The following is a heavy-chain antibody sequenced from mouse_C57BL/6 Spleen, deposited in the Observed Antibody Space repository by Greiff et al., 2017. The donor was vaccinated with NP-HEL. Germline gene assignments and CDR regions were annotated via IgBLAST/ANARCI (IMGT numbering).Heavy chain of an antibody. Sequence: VQLQQSGAELVKPGASVKISCKASGYAFSSYWMNWVKQRPGKGLEWIGQIYPGDGDTNYNGKFKGKATLTADKSSSTAYMQLSSLTSEDSAVYFGARDLLGYGSSEEYFDVWGTGTTVTVSS. CDR1: GYAFSSYW. CDR2: IYPGDGDT. J-gene: IGHJ1*03. CDR3: ARDLLGYGSSEEYFDV. D-gene: IGHD1-1*01. V-gene: IGHV1-80*01.